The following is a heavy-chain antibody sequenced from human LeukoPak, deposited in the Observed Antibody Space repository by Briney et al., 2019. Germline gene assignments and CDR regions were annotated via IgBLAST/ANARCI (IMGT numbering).Heavy chain of an antibody. V-gene: IGHV3-23*01. J-gene: IGHJ4*02. CDR2: ISGSGGST. D-gene: IGHD3-22*01. Sequence: GGSLRLSCAASGFTFSSYAMSWVRQAPGKGLEWLSAISGSGGSTYYADSVKGRFTISRDNSKNTLYLQMNSLRAEDTAVYYCAKGEGDGYSVYWGQGTLVTVSS. CDR1: GFTFSSYA. CDR3: AKGEGDGYSVY.